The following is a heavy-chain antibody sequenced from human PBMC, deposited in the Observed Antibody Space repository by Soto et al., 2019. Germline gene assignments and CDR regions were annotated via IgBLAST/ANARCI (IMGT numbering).Heavy chain of an antibody. CDR2: IYYSGST. J-gene: IGHJ4*02. D-gene: IGHD3-3*01. CDR3: ARHPARRRGYYDFWSGYYNFDY. V-gene: IGHV4-39*01. Sequence: QLQLQESGPGLVKPSETLSLTCTVSGGSISSSSYYWGWIRQPPGKGLEWIGSIYYSGSTYYNPSLKSRVTISVDTSKNQFSLKLSSVTAADTAVYYCARHPARRRGYYDFWSGYYNFDYWGQGTLVTVSS. CDR1: GGSISSSSYY.